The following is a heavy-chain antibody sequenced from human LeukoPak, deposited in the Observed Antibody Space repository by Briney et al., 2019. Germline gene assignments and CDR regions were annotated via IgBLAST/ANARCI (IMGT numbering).Heavy chain of an antibody. J-gene: IGHJ4*02. CDR3: ARDSITMVPEGDY. D-gene: IGHD3-10*01. V-gene: IGHV3-21*01. CDR1: GFTFSSYS. CDR2: ISRSSSYI. Sequence: PGGALRLSCAASGFTFSSYSMNRVRPAPGKGLEWVSSISRSSSYIYYADSVKGRFTISRDNAKNSLYLQMNSLRAEGTAVYYCARDSITMVPEGDYWGQGTLVTVSS.